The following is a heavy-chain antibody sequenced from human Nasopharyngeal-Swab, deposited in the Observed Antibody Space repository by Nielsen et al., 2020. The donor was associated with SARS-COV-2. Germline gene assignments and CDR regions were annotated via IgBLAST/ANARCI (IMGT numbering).Heavy chain of an antibody. D-gene: IGHD3-3*01. CDR1: GFTFSSYG. J-gene: IGHJ4*02. CDR2: IWYDGSNK. CDR3: ARGDCDFWSGYPRYFDY. Sequence: GGSLRLSCAASGFTFSSYGMHWVRQAPGKGLEWVAVIWYDGSNKYYADSVKGRFTISRDNSKNTLYLQMNSLRAEDTAVYYCARGDCDFWSGYPRYFDYWGQGTLVTVSS. V-gene: IGHV3-33*01.